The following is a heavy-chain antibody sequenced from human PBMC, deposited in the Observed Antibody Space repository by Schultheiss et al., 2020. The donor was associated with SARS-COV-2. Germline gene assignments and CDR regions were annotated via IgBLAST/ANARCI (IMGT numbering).Heavy chain of an antibody. CDR2: ISRSSSPI. Sequence: GGSLRLSCAASGFTFSGSAMHWVRQAPGRGLEWVAYISRSSSPIYYADYVKGRFTISRDNAQNTLFLEMNSLRVEDTAVYYCARDHPPSTAGLDLWGQGTMVTVSS. J-gene: IGHJ3*01. CDR3: ARDHPPSTAGLDL. D-gene: IGHD2-2*01. V-gene: IGHV3-48*04. CDR1: GFTFSGSA.